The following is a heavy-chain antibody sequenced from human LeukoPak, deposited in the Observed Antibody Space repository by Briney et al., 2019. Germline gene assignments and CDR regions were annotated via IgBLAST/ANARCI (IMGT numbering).Heavy chain of an antibody. J-gene: IGHJ1*01. V-gene: IGHV1-46*01. CDR3: ARASGSSPPHGYFQH. Sequence: ASVTVSCKASGYTFTSYYMHWVRQAPGQGLEWMGIINPSGGSTSYAQKFQGRVTMTRDTSTSTVYMELSSLRSEDTAVYYCARASGSSPPHGYFQHWGQGTLVTVSS. CDR2: INPSGGST. CDR1: GYTFTSYY. D-gene: IGHD6-13*01.